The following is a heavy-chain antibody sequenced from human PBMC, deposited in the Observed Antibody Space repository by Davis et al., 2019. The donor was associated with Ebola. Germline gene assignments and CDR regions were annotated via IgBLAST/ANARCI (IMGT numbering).Heavy chain of an antibody. CDR3: AKVIAVAGIGFDY. CDR2: ISYDGSNK. Sequence: GGSLRLSCAASGFTFSSYAMHWVRQAPGKGLEWVAVISYDGSNKYYADSVKGRFTISRDNSKNTLYLQMNSLRAEDTAVYYCAKVIAVAGIGFDYWGQGTLVTVSS. J-gene: IGHJ4*02. CDR1: GFTFSSYA. D-gene: IGHD6-19*01. V-gene: IGHV3-30*04.